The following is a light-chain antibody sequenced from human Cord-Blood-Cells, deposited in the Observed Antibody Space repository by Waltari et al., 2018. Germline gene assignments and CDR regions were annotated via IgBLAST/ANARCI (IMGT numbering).Light chain of an antibody. CDR3: QSADSSGTPWV. Sequence: SYELTQPPSVSVSPGQTARNTCSGDALPKQYAYWYQQKPGQAPVLVIYKDSERPSGIPERCAGSNSGTTVTLTISGVQAEDEADYYCQSADSSGTPWVFGGGTKLTVL. J-gene: IGLJ3*02. V-gene: IGLV3-25*02. CDR2: KDS. CDR1: ALPKQY.